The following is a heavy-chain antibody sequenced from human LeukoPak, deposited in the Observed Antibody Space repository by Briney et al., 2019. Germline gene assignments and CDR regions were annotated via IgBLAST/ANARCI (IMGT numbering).Heavy chain of an antibody. CDR3: AKGGIAVIITTVPIDY. V-gene: IGHV3-23*01. CDR1: GFTFSSYA. D-gene: IGHD3-22*01. Sequence: GGSLRLSCAASGFTFSSYAMSWVRQAPGKGLEWVSLISGSGGNTYYADSVKGRFTISRDNSKNTLYLQMNSLRAEDTAVYYCAKGGIAVIITTVPIDYWGQGTLITVSS. J-gene: IGHJ4*02. CDR2: ISGSGGNT.